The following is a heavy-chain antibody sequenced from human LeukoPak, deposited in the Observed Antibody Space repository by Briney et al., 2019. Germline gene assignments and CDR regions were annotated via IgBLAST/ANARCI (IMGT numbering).Heavy chain of an antibody. CDR3: AKGVLSPVIVPFDF. D-gene: IGHD2/OR15-2a*01. J-gene: IGHJ4*02. CDR2: ISTSGGST. CDR1: GFTFSNYA. V-gene: IGHV3-23*01. Sequence: AGGSLRLSCAASGFTFSNYAVTWVRQAPGKGLEWVSAISTSGGSTFYADSVKGRFTISRDNSKNTVYLQMNSLRAEDTAVYYCAKGVLSPVIVPFDFWGQETLVTVSS.